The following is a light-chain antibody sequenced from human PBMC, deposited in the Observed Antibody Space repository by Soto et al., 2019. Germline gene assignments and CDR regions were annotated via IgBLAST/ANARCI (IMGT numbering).Light chain of an antibody. V-gene: IGKV3-15*01. Sequence: EIVMTQSPATLSVSPGERATLSCRASQSVSSNLAWYQQKPGQAPRLLIYGASTMATGIPARFSGSGSGTEFTLTISSLQSEAFAVYYCQQYNNWLRRVTFGGGTKVEIK. J-gene: IGKJ4*01. CDR1: QSVSSN. CDR3: QQYNNWLRRVT. CDR2: GAS.